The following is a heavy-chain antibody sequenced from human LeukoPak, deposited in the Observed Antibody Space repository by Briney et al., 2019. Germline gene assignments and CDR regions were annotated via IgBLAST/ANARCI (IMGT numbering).Heavy chain of an antibody. CDR1: EFTFSSYA. CDR2: ISDSGGNT. CDR3: AKDLQLWLHGS. J-gene: IGHJ5*02. D-gene: IGHD5-18*01. Sequence: GGSLRLSCAASEFTFSSYAMSWVRQAPGKGLEWVSGISDSGGNTYYADSVKGRFTISRDNSKNTLYLLMNSLRAEDTAIYYCAKDLQLWLHGSWGQGTLVTVSS. V-gene: IGHV3-23*01.